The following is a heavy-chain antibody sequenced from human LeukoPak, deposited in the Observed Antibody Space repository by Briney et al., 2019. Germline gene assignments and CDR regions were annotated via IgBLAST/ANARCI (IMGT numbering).Heavy chain of an antibody. CDR1: GGSFSVYY. J-gene: IGHJ1*01. V-gene: IGHV4-34*01. Sequence: SETLSLTCAVCGGSFSVYYWSWIRQPPGKGREWIGEINHSGSTNYNPSLTSRVTISVDTSKNQFSLKMSSVTAADTAVYYCARSRYCSGGSCYSGYFQHWGQGTLVTVSS. CDR3: ARSRYCSGGSCYSGYFQH. CDR2: INHSGST. D-gene: IGHD2-15*01.